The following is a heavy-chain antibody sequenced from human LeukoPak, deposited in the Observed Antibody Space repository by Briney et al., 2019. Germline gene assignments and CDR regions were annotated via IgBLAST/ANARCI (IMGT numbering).Heavy chain of an antibody. Sequence: GGSLRLSCAASGFTFSSYSMSWVRQAPGEGLEWVSTISGSGGSTYYADSVKGRFTISRDNSKNTLYLHMNSPRADDTAVYYCAKDEVGTSWGQGTLVTVSS. CDR2: ISGSGGST. V-gene: IGHV3-23*01. J-gene: IGHJ5*02. CDR1: GFTFSSYS. D-gene: IGHD2-15*01. CDR3: AKDEVGTS.